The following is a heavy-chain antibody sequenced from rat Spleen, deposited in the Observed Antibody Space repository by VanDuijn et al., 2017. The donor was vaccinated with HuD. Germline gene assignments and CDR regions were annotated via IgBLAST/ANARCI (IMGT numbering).Heavy chain of an antibody. V-gene: IGHV5-22*01. D-gene: IGHD1-11*01. CDR3: ARPSTETYCFDY. CDR2: ISYEGSNT. CDR1: GFTFNNYW. J-gene: IGHJ2*01. Sequence: EVQLVESGGGLVQPGGSLKLSCEASGFTFNNYWMTWIRQAPKKGLEWVASISYEGSNTYYGDSVKGRFTVSRDNAKTTLYLQVNSLKSEDTATYYCARPSTETYCFDYWGQGVMVTVSS.